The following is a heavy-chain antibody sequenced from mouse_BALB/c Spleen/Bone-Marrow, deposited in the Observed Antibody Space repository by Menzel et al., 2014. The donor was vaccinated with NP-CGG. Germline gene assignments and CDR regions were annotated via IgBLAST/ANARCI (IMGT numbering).Heavy chain of an antibody. D-gene: IGHD2-3*01. CDR3: ARYDGPAWFAY. V-gene: IGHV1S81*02. CDR1: GYTFTSYW. Sequence: VQVVESGAELVKPGASVKLSCKASGYTFTSYWIHWVKLRPGQGLEWIGEINPSNGRTNYNEKFKNKATLTVDKSSSTAYIQLSSLTSEDSAAYYCARYDGPAWFAYWGQGTLVTVSA. J-gene: IGHJ3*01. CDR2: INPSNGRT.